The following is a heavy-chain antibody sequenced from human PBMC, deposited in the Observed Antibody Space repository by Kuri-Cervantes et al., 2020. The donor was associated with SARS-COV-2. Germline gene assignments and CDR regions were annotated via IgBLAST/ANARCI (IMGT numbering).Heavy chain of an antibody. CDR3: ARSLQLVRFDY. Sequence: ESLKISCTVSGGSISSYYWSWIRQPPGKGLEWIGYIYYSGSTYYNPSLKSRVTISVDTSKNQFSLKLSSVTAADTAVYYCARSLQLVRFDYWGQGTLVTVSS. CDR2: IYYSGST. J-gene: IGHJ4*02. D-gene: IGHD6-6*01. CDR1: GGSISSYY. V-gene: IGHV4-59*08.